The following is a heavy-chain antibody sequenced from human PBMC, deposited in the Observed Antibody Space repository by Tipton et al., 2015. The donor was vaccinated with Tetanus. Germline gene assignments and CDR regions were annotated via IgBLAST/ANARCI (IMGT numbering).Heavy chain of an antibody. Sequence: GLVKPSQTLSLTCAISGDRVSSNSVAWNWIRQSPSRGLEWLGRTYFRSKWVTDFAPSVKSRITIEPDPSKKQFFLQLHSVTADDTAVGFCASGGGGPPFDSWGQGTLVTVSS. CDR1: GDRVSSNSVA. CDR2: TYFRSKWVT. CDR3: ASGGGGPPFDS. J-gene: IGHJ4*02. V-gene: IGHV6-1*01. D-gene: IGHD3-16*01.